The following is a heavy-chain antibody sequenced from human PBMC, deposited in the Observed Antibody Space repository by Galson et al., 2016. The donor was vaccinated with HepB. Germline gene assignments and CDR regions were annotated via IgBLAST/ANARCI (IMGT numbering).Heavy chain of an antibody. CDR2: INYRGSP. J-gene: IGHJ5*02. CDR1: GGSISSGGYY. V-gene: IGHV4-31*03. CDR3: ARAQRAPGNWLDP. Sequence: LSLTCTVSGGSISSGGYYWTWVRQHPGTGLEWLGYINYRGSPYYNPSLKSRLTISIDTSKNQFSLKLSSVTAADTAVYYCARAQRAPGNWLDPWGQGTQVTVSS.